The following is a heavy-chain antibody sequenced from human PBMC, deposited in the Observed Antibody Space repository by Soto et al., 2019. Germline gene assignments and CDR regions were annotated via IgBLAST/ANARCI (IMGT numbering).Heavy chain of an antibody. V-gene: IGHV3-23*01. D-gene: IGHD5-18*01. J-gene: IGHJ4*02. CDR1: GFTFSSYA. Sequence: EVQLLESGGGLVQPGGSLRLSCAASGFTFSSYAMSWVRQAPGKGLEWVSAISGSGGSTYYADSVKGRFTISRDNSKNTLYLQMNILRAEDTAVYYCAKAPRGYNTPGDWGQGTLVNVSS. CDR2: ISGSGGST. CDR3: AKAPRGYNTPGD.